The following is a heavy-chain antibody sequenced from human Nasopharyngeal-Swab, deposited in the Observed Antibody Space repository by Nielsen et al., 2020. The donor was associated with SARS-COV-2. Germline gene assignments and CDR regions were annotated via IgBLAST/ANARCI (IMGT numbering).Heavy chain of an antibody. Sequence: GGSLRLSCAASGFTFSSYGMHWVRQAPGKGLEWVAVIWYDGSNKYYADSVKGRFTISRDNSKNTLYLQMNSLRAEDTAVYYCARDRDIVVVVASDGMDYWGQGTLVTVSS. CDR1: GFTFSSYG. CDR2: IWYDGSNK. V-gene: IGHV3-30*19. D-gene: IGHD2-15*01. J-gene: IGHJ4*02. CDR3: ARDRDIVVVVASDGMDY.